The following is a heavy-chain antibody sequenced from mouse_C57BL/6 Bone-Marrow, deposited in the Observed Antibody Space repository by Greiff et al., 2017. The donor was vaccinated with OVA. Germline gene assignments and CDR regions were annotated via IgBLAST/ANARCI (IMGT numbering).Heavy chain of an antibody. CDR2: IDPETGGT. Sequence: VQLQQSGAELVRPGASVTLSCKASGYTFTDYEMHWVKQTPVHGLEWIGAIDPETGGTAYNQKFKGKAILTADKSSSTAYMDLRSLTSEDSAVYYCTRRYGYPYYAMDYWGQGTSVTVSS. CDR1: GYTFTDYE. CDR3: TRRYGYPYYAMDY. D-gene: IGHD2-2*01. J-gene: IGHJ4*01. V-gene: IGHV1-15*01.